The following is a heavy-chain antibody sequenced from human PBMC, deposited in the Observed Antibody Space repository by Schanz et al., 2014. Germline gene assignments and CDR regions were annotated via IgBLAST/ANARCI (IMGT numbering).Heavy chain of an antibody. Sequence: EVQLLESGGGLIQPGGSLRLSCAASGFTLSNYAMSWVRQAPGKGLEWVSALSDGGGGTHYADSVRGRFTISSDSSKNTLYLQMSSLRADDTAVYYCAKGRFGELSALDIWGQGTMVTVSS. CDR1: GFTLSNYA. V-gene: IGHV3-23*01. CDR3: AKGRFGELSALDI. CDR2: LSDGGGGT. J-gene: IGHJ3*02. D-gene: IGHD3-10*01.